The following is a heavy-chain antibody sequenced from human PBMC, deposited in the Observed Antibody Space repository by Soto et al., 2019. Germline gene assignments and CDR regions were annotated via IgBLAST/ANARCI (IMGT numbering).Heavy chain of an antibody. CDR3: AKDSSMIDGMDV. J-gene: IGHJ6*02. D-gene: IGHD3-16*01. Sequence: GGSLRLSCAASGFTFSRYAMSWVRQAPGKGLEWVSAISGSGGSTYYADSVKGRFTISRDNSKNTLYLQMNSLRAEDTAVYYCAKDSSMIDGMDVWGQGTTVTVSS. CDR1: GFTFSRYA. CDR2: ISGSGGST. V-gene: IGHV3-23*01.